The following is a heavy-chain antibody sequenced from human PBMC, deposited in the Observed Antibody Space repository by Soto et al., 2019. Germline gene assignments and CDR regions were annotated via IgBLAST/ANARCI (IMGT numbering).Heavy chain of an antibody. V-gene: IGHV4-34*01. CDR2: INHSGST. J-gene: IGHJ5*02. Sequence: QVQLQEWGAGLLKPSETLSLTCAISGGSFSTYYWSLIRQSPGKGLEWIGDINHSGSTNYNPSLKSRVTLSVDTSKNQLSLKMTSVTAADTAVYYCARKSGAGRRRWFDPWGQGTLVTVSS. CDR1: GGSFSTYY. D-gene: IGHD6-6*01. CDR3: ARKSGAGRRRWFDP.